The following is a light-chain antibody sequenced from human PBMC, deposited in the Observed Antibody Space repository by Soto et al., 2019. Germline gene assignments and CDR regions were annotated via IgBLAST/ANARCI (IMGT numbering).Light chain of an antibody. CDR2: GAS. J-gene: IGKJ1*01. CDR1: QSVSSN. V-gene: IGKV3-15*01. Sequence: EIVMTQSPATLSVSSGERATLSCRASQSVSSNLAWYQQKPGQAPRLLIYGASTRATDIPARFSGSGSGTEFTLTISSLQSEDFAVYYCQQYNNWPLAFGQGTKVEIK. CDR3: QQYNNWPLA.